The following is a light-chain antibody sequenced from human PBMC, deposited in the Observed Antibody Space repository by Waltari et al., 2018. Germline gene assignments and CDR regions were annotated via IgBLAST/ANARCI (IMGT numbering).Light chain of an antibody. CDR3: QQYGTPPRT. CDR1: PGVRYNF. CDR2: GAA. V-gene: IGKV3-20*01. J-gene: IGKJ1*01. Sequence: EVVLTQSPGTLSLSPGESATLSYRATPGVRYNFLAWYQQKPGQAPRLLIFGAANRATGIPDRFSGSGSGTDFTLTISRLEPEDFAVYYCQQYGTPPRTFGQGTKVDIK.